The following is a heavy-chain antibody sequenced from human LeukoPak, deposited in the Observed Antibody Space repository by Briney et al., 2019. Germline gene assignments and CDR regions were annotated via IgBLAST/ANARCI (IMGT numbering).Heavy chain of an antibody. CDR3: ATVPTIPASDYYDSSGPFDY. CDR1: GYSFADYY. V-gene: IGHV1-2*02. J-gene: IGHJ4*02. D-gene: IGHD3-22*01. CDR2: IKPNSGGT. Sequence: ASVKVSCKASGYSFADYYMHWVRQAPGQGLEWMGWIKPNSGGTRSAQKFQGRVTMTRDTSISTAYMELSSLRYDDTAVYYCATVPTIPASDYYDSSGPFDYWGQGTLVTVSS.